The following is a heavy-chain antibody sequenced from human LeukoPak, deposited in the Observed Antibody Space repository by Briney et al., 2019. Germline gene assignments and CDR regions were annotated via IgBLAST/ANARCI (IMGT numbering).Heavy chain of an antibody. J-gene: IGHJ4*02. CDR2: ISSSGTSR. CDR1: GFTFSSCA. Sequence: PGGSLRLSCAASGFTFSSCAMYWVRQAPGKGLEWVSAISSSGTSRYYADSVKGRFTISRDNSKNTVYLQMSSLRAEDTAVYYCAKDRDDYGNDCWGQGVLVTVST. CDR3: AKDRDDYGNDC. D-gene: IGHD4-17*01. V-gene: IGHV3-23*01.